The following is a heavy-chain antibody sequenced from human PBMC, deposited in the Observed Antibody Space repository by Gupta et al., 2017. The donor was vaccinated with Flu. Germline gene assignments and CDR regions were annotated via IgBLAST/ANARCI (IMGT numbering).Heavy chain of an antibody. D-gene: IGHD2-21*02. J-gene: IGHJ4*02. CDR3: ARGLLDY. CDR2: INPQRGGT. V-gene: IGHV1-2*02. CDR1: GYSFSAFQ. Sequence: QVQLLQSGSQIASPGASIKVSCEPSGYSFSAFQLHWVRQVPGQGLEWMGWINPQRGGTDYAPKFRGRVTMTADSSTSTVYMELSSLTSDDTALYFCARGLLDYWGQGTLVTVSS.